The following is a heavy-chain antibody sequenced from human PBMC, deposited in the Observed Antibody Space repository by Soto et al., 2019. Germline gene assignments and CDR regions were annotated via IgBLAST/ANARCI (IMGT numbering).Heavy chain of an antibody. Sequence: QVQVVQSGAEVKKAGASVRISCKASGYTFTTSGMHWVRQAPGQGLEWVGWINGVNGNTKYSQKFQDRVTITRDSSASTAYMELSGLTSDDTGVFYCARAPRLTQLSAWGQGTLVIVSS. D-gene: IGHD1-1*01. CDR1: GYTFTTSG. CDR3: ARAPRLTQLSA. V-gene: IGHV1-3*01. CDR2: INGVNGNT. J-gene: IGHJ5*02.